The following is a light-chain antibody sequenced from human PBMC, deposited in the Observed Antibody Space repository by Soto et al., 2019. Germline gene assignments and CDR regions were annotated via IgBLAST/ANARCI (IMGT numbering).Light chain of an antibody. J-gene: IGLJ3*02. CDR1: SGSIASNY. Sequence: NFMLTQPHSVSESPGKTVTISCTRSSGSIASNYVQWYQQRPGSSPTTVIYEDNQRPSGVPDRFSGSIDSSSNSASLTISQVKPEDEADYYCQSYDSSKWVFGGGTKLTVL. CDR3: QSYDSSKWV. V-gene: IGLV6-57*01. CDR2: EDN.